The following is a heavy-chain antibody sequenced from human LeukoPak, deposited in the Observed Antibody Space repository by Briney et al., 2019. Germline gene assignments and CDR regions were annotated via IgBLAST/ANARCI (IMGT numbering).Heavy chain of an antibody. CDR3: ARVYGDYYLDY. Sequence: PSETLSLTCAVYGGSFSGYYWSWIRQPPGKGLEWIGEINHSGSTNYNPSLKSRVTISVDTSKNQFSLKLSSVTAADTAVYYCARVYGDYYLDYWGQGTLVTVSS. J-gene: IGHJ4*02. D-gene: IGHD4-17*01. CDR1: GGSFSGYY. V-gene: IGHV4-34*01. CDR2: INHSGST.